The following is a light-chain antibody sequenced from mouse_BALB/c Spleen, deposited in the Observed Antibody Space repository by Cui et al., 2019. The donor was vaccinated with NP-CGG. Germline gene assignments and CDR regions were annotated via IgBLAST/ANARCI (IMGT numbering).Light chain of an antibody. CDR3: ALWYSNHWV. V-gene: IGLV1*01. CDR1: TGAVTTSNY. CDR2: GTN. Sequence: QAAVTQESALTTSPGETVTLTCRLSTGAVTTSNYANWVQEKPDHVFTGLIGGTNNRAPGVPARFSGSLIGDKAVLTITGAQTEDEAIYFCALWYSNHWVFGGGTKLTVL. J-gene: IGLJ1*01.